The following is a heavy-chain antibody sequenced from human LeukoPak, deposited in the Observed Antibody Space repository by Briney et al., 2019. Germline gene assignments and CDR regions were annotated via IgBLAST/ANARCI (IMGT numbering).Heavy chain of an antibody. Sequence: SGPTLVNPTQTLTLTCTFSGFSLSTRGMCVSWIRQPPGKALEWLGRIDWDDDKYYSTALKTRLTISKDPSKNQVVLTMTNVDPVDTATYYCARIRPNYYHSSGFFDYWGQGTLVTVSS. CDR1: GFSLSTRGMC. CDR2: IDWDDDK. V-gene: IGHV2-70*11. CDR3: ARIRPNYYHSSGFFDY. D-gene: IGHD3-22*01. J-gene: IGHJ4*02.